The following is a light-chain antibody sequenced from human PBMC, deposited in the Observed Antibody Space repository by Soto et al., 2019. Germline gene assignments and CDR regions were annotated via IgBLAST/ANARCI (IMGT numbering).Light chain of an antibody. V-gene: IGKV3-15*01. CDR2: DSS. J-gene: IGKJ4*01. CDR3: QQYTDWTWET. Sequence: EIVMTQSPATPPLSPGETATLSCRASQSVHSNLDRFQQHPGQAPRLLIYDSSSRATGIPVRFSGSGSGTEFTRPLSSLQREDVAVYYCQQYTDWTWETFGGGTKGVIK. CDR1: QSVHSN.